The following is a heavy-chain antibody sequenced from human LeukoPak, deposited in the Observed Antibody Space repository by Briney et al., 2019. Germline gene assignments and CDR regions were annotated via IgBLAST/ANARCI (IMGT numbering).Heavy chain of an antibody. Sequence: KPSETLSLTCTVSGASITNNFWTWIRQPPGKGLEWIGYIYSSGSANYNPSLKSRVIILADTSKNQISLNLTSVTAADTALYFCARHRDYFDTWGHGTLVTVSS. CDR3: ARHRDYFDT. D-gene: IGHD3-9*01. J-gene: IGHJ4*01. V-gene: IGHV4-59*08. CDR1: GASITNNF. CDR2: IYSSGSA.